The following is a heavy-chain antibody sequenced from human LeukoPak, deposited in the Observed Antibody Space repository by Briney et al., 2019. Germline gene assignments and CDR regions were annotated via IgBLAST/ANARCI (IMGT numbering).Heavy chain of an antibody. Sequence: GGSLRLSCAASGFDFSSNWMHWVRHAPGQGLVWVSRIKGDGISTIYADSVKGRFTISRDIAKNTLYLQMNSLRAEDTGVYYCAKDHYWSIDYWGRGTLVTVSS. J-gene: IGHJ4*02. CDR3: AKDHYWSIDY. V-gene: IGHV3-74*01. CDR2: IKGDGIST. CDR1: GFDFSSNW. D-gene: IGHD3-3*01.